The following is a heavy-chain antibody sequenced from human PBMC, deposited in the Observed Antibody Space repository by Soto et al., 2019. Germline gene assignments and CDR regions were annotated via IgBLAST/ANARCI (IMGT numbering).Heavy chain of an antibody. J-gene: IGHJ6*02. D-gene: IGHD6-19*01. V-gene: IGHV1-18*01. Sequence: QVQLVQSGAEVKKPGASVKVSCKASGYTFTSYGISWVRQAPGQGLEWMGWTSAYNGNTKYAQKLQGRVTMTTDTSTSTAYMELRSLRSDDTAVYYCARRQWLVGGYYYGMDVWGQGTTVTVSS. CDR3: ARRQWLVGGYYYGMDV. CDR1: GYTFTSYG. CDR2: TSAYNGNT.